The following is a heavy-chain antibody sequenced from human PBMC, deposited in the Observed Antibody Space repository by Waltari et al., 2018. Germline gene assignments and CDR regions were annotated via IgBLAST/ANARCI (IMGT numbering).Heavy chain of an antibody. J-gene: IGHJ5*01. V-gene: IGHV4-38-2*01. CDR2: IYHSGST. D-gene: IGHD6-13*01. Sequence: QVQLQESGPGLVKPSENLSLTCAVSGYSISRGYYWGWIRQPPGKGLEWIGSIYHSGSTYDNPSLKSRVTISVDTSKNQFALKLSSVTAADTAVYYCASLAAAAFDYLGHGTLVTVSS. CDR1: GYSISRGYY. CDR3: ASLAAAAFDY.